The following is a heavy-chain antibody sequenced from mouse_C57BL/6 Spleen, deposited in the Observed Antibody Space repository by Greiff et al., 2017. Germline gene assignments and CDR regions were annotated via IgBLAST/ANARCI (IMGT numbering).Heavy chain of an antibody. Sequence: EVKLVESGEGLVKPGGSLKLSCAASGFTFSSYAMSWVRQTPEKRLEWVAYISSGGDYIYYADTVKGRFTISRDNARNTLYLQMSSLKSEDTAMYYCTRDHGNYVPWYFDVWGTGTTVTVSS. CDR3: TRDHGNYVPWYFDV. D-gene: IGHD2-1*01. V-gene: IGHV5-9-1*02. J-gene: IGHJ1*03. CDR2: ISSGGDYI. CDR1: GFTFSSYA.